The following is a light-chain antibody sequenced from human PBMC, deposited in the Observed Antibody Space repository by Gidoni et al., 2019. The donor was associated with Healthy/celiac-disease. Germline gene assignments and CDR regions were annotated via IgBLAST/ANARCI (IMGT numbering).Light chain of an antibody. CDR2: GAS. Sequence: EIVLTQSPGTLSLSPGERDTLSCRASQSVSSSYLAWYQQKPGQAPRLLIYGASSRATGIPDRFSGSGSGTDFTLTISRLEPEDFAVYYCQQYGSSPPGATFGPGTKVDIK. V-gene: IGKV3-20*01. J-gene: IGKJ3*01. CDR3: QQYGSSPPGAT. CDR1: QSVSSSY.